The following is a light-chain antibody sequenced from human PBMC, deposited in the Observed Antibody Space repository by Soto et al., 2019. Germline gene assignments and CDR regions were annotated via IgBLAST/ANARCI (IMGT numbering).Light chain of an antibody. CDR2: GAS. CDR1: QSVSSSY. CDR3: QQYGSSPPLT. V-gene: IGKV3-20*01. J-gene: IGKJ4*01. Sequence: EILLTQSPGTRSLSPGERATLSCRASQSVSSSYLAWYPQKPGQAPRLLIYGASSRATGIPDRFSGSGSGTDFTLPISRLEPEDFAVYYCQQYGSSPPLTFGGGTQVDI.